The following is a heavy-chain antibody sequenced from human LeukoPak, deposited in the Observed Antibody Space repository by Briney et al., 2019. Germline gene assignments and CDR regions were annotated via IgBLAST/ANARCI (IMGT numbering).Heavy chain of an antibody. CDR2: INHNGNVN. D-gene: IGHD6-13*01. V-gene: IGHV3-7*01. Sequence: SGGSLRLSCAASGFTFSSYWMNWARQAPGKGLEWVASINHNGNVNYYVDSVKGRFTISRDNAKNSLYLQMNSLRAEDTAVYYCAKDSGYSSSTRGYYYGMDVWGQGTTVTVSS. CDR3: AKDSGYSSSTRGYYYGMDV. J-gene: IGHJ6*02. CDR1: GFTFSSYW.